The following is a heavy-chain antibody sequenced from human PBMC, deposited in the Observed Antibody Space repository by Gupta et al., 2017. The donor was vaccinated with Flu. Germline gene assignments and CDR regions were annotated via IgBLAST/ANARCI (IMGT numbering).Heavy chain of an antibody. D-gene: IGHD1-26*01. Sequence: APGKGLEWISYITSSGKTTHYADSVKGRFTIYRDNVKNLLYLQMSSLRAEDTAMYYCARDSGERSADPDVIDIWGQGTMVNVSS. V-gene: IGHV3-48*01. CDR2: ITSSGKTT. CDR3: ARDSGERSADPDVIDI. J-gene: IGHJ3*02.